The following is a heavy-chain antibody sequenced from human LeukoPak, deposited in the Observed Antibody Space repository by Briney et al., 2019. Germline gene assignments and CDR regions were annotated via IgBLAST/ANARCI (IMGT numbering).Heavy chain of an antibody. CDR3: VKDQQVPAAGTWGSIDY. J-gene: IGHJ4*02. D-gene: IGHD6-13*01. V-gene: IGHV3-30*18. Sequence: GRSLRLSCAASGFTFSNYGMHWVRQAPGKGLEWVAVISYDGSNKYYVDSVKGRFTISRDNSKNALYLQMNSLRAEDTAVYYCVKDQQVPAAGTWGSIDYWGQGTLVTVSS. CDR2: ISYDGSNK. CDR1: GFTFSNYG.